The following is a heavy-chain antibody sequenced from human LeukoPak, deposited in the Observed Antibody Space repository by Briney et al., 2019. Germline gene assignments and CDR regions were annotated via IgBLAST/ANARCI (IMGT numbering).Heavy chain of an antibody. CDR1: GGSISSNSW. CDR2: IYHSGST. J-gene: IGHJ1*01. D-gene: IGHD3-10*01. V-gene: IGHV4-4*02. CDR3: ASSPRGTEYFHH. Sequence: PSGTLSLTCAVSGGSISSNSWWTWVRQPPGKGLEWIGEIYHSGSTNQNPSLKSRLTISVDKSKNQFSLRLSSVTAADTAVYYCASSPRGTEYFHHWGQGTLVTVSS.